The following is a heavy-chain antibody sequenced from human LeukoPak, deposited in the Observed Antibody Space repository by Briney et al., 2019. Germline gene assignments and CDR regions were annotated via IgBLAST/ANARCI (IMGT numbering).Heavy chain of an antibody. V-gene: IGHV3-53*01. CDR3: VRGDYGDYTLFDY. J-gene: IGHJ4*02. Sequence: GGSLRLSCAASGFTVSSNYMSWVRQAPGKGLEWVSVIYSGGSTYYADSVKGRFTISRDNSKNTLYLQMNSLRAEDTTVYYCVRGDYGDYTLFDYWGQGTLVTVSS. D-gene: IGHD4-17*01. CDR1: GFTVSSNY. CDR2: IYSGGST.